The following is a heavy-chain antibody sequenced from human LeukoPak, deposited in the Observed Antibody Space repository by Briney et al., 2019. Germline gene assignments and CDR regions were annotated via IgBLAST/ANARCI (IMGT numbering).Heavy chain of an antibody. J-gene: IGHJ5*02. Sequence: ASVKVSCKTSGYTFTVYYMHWVRQAPGQGLEWMGWINPNSGGTNCAQKFQGRVTMTRNTSISTAYMELSSLRSEDTAVYYCARGRYSYGRKRPPFDPWGQGTLVTVSS. CDR1: GYTFTVYY. CDR2: INPNSGGT. CDR3: ARGRYSYGRKRPPFDP. D-gene: IGHD5-18*01. V-gene: IGHV1-2*02.